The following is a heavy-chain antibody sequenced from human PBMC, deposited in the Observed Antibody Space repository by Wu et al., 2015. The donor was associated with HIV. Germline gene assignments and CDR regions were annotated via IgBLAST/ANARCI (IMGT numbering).Heavy chain of an antibody. Sequence: QVQLVQSGAEVKKPGASVKVSCKASGYTFTSYYMHWVRQAPGQGLEWMGIINPSGGSTSYAQKFQGRVTMTRDTSTSTVYMELSSLRSEDTAVYYCARDLGYCSGGSCRRGMDVWGPRGPRVTVSS. CDR2: INPSGGST. D-gene: IGHD2-15*01. J-gene: IGHJ6*01. CDR3: ARDLGYCSGGSCRRGMDV. CDR1: GYTFTSYY. V-gene: IGHV1-46*01.